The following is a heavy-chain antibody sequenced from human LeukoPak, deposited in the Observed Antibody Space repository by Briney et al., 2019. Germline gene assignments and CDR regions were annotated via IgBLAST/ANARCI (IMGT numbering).Heavy chain of an antibody. CDR3: ARGGKQWRGGNYFDS. J-gene: IGHJ4*02. Sequence: ASVKVSCKASGYTFTDYALHWVRQAPGQSLEWMGWITTGRGETRYSQEFQRRITFTRDTSASTVYMDLSDLRSDDTAVYYCARGGKQWRGGNYFDSWGKGTLVAVSS. CDR1: GYTFTDYA. V-gene: IGHV1-3*04. D-gene: IGHD6-19*01. CDR2: ITTGRGET.